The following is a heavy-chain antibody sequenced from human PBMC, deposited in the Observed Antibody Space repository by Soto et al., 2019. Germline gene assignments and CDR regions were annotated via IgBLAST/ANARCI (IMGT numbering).Heavy chain of an antibody. V-gene: IGHV1-18*01. Sequence: QVQLLQSGAELKKPGASVKVSGKASGYTFTSYGISWVRQAPGQGLEWMGWISAHNGNTNYEQKLQCRVTMTTDTSTSTAYMELRSLRSDDTAVYYCARDLGGFPDYWGQGTLVTVSS. CDR1: GYTFTSYG. D-gene: IGHD5-12*01. CDR3: ARDLGGFPDY. CDR2: ISAHNGNT. J-gene: IGHJ4*02.